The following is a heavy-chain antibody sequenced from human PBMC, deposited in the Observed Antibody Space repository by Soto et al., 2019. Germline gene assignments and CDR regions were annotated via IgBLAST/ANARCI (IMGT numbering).Heavy chain of an antibody. CDR2: IDTSGTKI. CDR3: ARISNPRYYYMDV. D-gene: IGHD4-4*01. Sequence: GSLILSCAASGYTFSDYYMSWIRQAPGKGLEWISYIDTSGTKIYYADSLKSRLTISKDTSKSQVVLTMTNMDPVDTATYYCARISNPRYYYMDVWGKGTTVTVSS. V-gene: IGHV3-11*01. CDR1: GYTFSDYY. J-gene: IGHJ6*03.